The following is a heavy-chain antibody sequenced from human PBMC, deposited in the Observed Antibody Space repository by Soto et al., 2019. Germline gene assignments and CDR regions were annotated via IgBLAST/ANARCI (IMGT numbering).Heavy chain of an antibody. Sequence: HLQLQESGSRLVQPSETLSLTCAVSGVPITTSGYSWSWIRQPPGKGLEWIGYIYPSGTVFYNPSLSHRVTISMDTSNNQFSLRLTSVTAADTAVYFCATYHAYAKYYLDYWGRGTLVTVSS. CDR2: IYPSGTV. CDR1: GVPITTSGYS. D-gene: IGHD2-2*01. J-gene: IGHJ4*02. CDR3: ATYHAYAKYYLDY. V-gene: IGHV4-30-2*01.